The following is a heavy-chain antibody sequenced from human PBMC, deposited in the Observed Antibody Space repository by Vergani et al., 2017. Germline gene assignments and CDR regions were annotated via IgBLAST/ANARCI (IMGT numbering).Heavy chain of an antibody. Sequence: EVQLVESGGGLVQPGGSLRLSCAASGFTFSSYSMNWVRQAPGKGLEWVSYISSSSSTIYYADSVKGRFTISRDNAKNSLYLQMNSLRAEDTAVYYCQRETGISGAFDIWGQGTMVTVSS. J-gene: IGHJ3*02. D-gene: IGHD3-10*01. V-gene: IGHV3-48*01. CDR2: ISSSSSTI. CDR3: QRETGISGAFDI. CDR1: GFTFSSYS.